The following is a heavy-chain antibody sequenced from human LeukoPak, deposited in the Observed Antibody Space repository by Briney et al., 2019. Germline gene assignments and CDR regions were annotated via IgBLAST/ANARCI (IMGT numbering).Heavy chain of an antibody. V-gene: IGHV4-34*01. D-gene: IGHD5-18*01. J-gene: IGHJ6*04. CDR2: INHSGST. Sequence: SETLSLTCAVYGGSFSGYYWSWIRQPPGKELEWTGEINHSGSTNYNPFLKSRVTISVDTSKNQFSLKLSSVTAADTAVYYCARGRGKAGPTAMAPRYYYYGMDVWGKGTTVTVSS. CDR3: ARGRGKAGPTAMAPRYYYYGMDV. CDR1: GGSFSGYY.